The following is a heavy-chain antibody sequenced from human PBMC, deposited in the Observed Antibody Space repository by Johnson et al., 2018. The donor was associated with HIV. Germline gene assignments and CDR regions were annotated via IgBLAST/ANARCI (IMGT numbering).Heavy chain of an antibody. Sequence: VQLVESGGGLVQPGGSLRVSCAASGFTFSRYWMSWVRQAPGKGLEWVANIKQDGSEKYYVDSVKGRFTISRDNAKNSLHLQMNGLRAEDTAVYYCARGRSGILILDDAFDIWGQGTMVTVSS. V-gene: IGHV3-7*05. CDR1: GFTFSRYW. CDR3: ARGRSGILILDDAFDI. J-gene: IGHJ3*02. D-gene: IGHD1-14*01. CDR2: IKQDGSEK.